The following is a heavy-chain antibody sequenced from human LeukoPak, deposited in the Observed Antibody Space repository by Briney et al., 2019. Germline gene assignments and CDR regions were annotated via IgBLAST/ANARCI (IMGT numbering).Heavy chain of an antibody. CDR2: IDPSDSYT. CDR1: GYMFTGYY. D-gene: IGHD1-26*01. V-gene: IGHV5-10-1*01. J-gene: IGHJ3*02. CDR3: AREGRSYGAFDI. Sequence: GASVKVSCKASGYMFTGYYMHWVRQMPGKGLEWMGKIDPSDSYTNYSPSFQGHVTISADKSISTAYLQWSSLKASDIAMYYCAREGRSYGAFDIWGQGTMVTVSS.